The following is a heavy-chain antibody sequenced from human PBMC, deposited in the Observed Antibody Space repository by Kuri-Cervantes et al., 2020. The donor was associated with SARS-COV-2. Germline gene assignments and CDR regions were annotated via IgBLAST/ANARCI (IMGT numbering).Heavy chain of an antibody. CDR2: IRSKANSYAT. CDR3: AKDMGGDFWAWYFDL. Sequence: GGSLRLTCAASGFTFSGSAMHWVRQASGKGLEWVGRIRSKANSYATAYAASVKGRFTISRDNAKNSLYLQMNSLRAEDMALYYCAKDMGGDFWAWYFDLWGRGTLVTVSS. J-gene: IGHJ2*01. V-gene: IGHV3-73*01. CDR1: GFTFSGSA. D-gene: IGHD3-3*01.